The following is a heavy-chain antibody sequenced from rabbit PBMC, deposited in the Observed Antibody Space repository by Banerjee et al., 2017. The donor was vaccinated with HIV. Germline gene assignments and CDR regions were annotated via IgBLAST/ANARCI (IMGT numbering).Heavy chain of an antibody. CDR2: IYSSNGDK. D-gene: IGHD4-1*01. J-gene: IGHJ4*01. Sequence: QEQLVESGGGLVQPEGSLTLTCKASGSDFSSNAMCWVRQAPGKGLELIACIYSSNGDKWYASWVNGRFTISKTSWTTVTLQMTSLTAADTATYFCARDLAGVIGWNFNLWGPGTLVTVS. V-gene: IGHV1S47*01. CDR3: ARDLAGVIGWNFNL. CDR1: GSDFSSNA.